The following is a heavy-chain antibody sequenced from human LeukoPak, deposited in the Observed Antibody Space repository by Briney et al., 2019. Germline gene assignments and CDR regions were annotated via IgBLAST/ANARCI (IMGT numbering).Heavy chain of an antibody. CDR2: IYYSGST. D-gene: IGHD6-13*01. CDR3: ARRGAAAAPDAFDI. V-gene: IGHV4-39*01. J-gene: IGHJ3*02. Sequence: SETLSLTCTVSGGSISSSSYSWGWIRQPPGKGLEWIGSIYYSGSTYYNPSLKSRVTISVDTSKNQFSLKLSSVTAADTAVYYCARRGAAAAPDAFDIWGQGTMVTVSS. CDR1: GGSISSSSYS.